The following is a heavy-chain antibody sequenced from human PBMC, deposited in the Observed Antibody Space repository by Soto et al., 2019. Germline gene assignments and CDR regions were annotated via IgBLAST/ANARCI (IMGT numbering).Heavy chain of an antibody. Sequence: QVQLVESGGGVVQPGRSLRLSCAASGFTFSSYGMHWVRQAPGKGLEWVAVISYDGSNKYYADSVKGRFTISRDNSKNTLYLQMNSLRAEDTAVYYCAKTLYGGYGERDYWGQGTLVTVSS. V-gene: IGHV3-30*18. J-gene: IGHJ4*02. CDR1: GFTFSSYG. CDR3: AKTLYGGYGERDY. D-gene: IGHD4-17*01. CDR2: ISYDGSNK.